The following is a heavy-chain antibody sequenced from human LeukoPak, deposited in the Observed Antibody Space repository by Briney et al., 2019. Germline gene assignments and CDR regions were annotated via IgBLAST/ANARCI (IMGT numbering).Heavy chain of an antibody. D-gene: IGHD6-19*01. CDR3: ARETGYSSGWYHY. V-gene: IGHV4-61*02. J-gene: IGHJ4*02. CDR1: GGSISSGSYY. CDR2: IYTSGST. Sequence: SETLSLTCTVSGGSISSGSYYWSWIRQPAGKGLEWIGRIYTSGSTNYNPSLKSRVTISVDTSKNQFSLKLSSVTAADTAVYYCARETGYSSGWYHYWGQGTLVTVSS.